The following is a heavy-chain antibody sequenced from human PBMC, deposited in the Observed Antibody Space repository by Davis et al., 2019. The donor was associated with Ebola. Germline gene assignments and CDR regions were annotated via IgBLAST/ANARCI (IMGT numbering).Heavy chain of an antibody. D-gene: IGHD3-16*01. J-gene: IGHJ4*02. CDR2: VWYDGSDK. CDR1: GFTFSSYG. Sequence: GESLKISCAASGFTFSSYGMHWVRQAPGKGLEWVANVWYDGSDKYYADSVQGRFTISRDNSRNTLYLEMNNLRLEDTAVYYCVRDYNDGIGRFDYWGQGTLVTVSS. CDR3: VRDYNDGIGRFDY. V-gene: IGHV3-30*02.